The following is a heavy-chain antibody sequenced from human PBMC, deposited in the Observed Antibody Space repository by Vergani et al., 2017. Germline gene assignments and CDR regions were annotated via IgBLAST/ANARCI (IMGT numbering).Heavy chain of an antibody. Sequence: EVQLMESGGGLVQPGGSLRLSCAASGFTFSNYWMSWVRQAPGKGLEWVANIKEDGSETFYVDSVMGRLTISRDNAKNSLYLQMNGLRAEDTAVYFCARLGLTASRREAPVFDYWGQGTLVTVSS. J-gene: IGHJ4*02. CDR1: GFTFSNYW. CDR3: ARLGLTASRREAPVFDY. V-gene: IGHV3-7*01. D-gene: IGHD6-13*01. CDR2: IKEDGSET.